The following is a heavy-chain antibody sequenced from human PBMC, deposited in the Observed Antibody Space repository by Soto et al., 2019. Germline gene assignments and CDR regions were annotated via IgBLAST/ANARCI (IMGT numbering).Heavy chain of an antibody. J-gene: IGHJ4*02. CDR1: GFSLTTSGVG. CDR2: IYWDDDK. Sequence: QITLNESGPTVVRPTETLTLTCRFSGFSLTTSGVGVGWLRQSPGKAPEWLALIYWDDDKRYSASLKRRLTITKDTSKNQVVLTVSDLDPTDTATYYCAHRVLRTVFGLVTTTAIYFDFWGQGTPVAVSS. CDR3: AHRVLRTVFGLVTTTAIYFDF. D-gene: IGHD3-3*01. V-gene: IGHV2-5*02.